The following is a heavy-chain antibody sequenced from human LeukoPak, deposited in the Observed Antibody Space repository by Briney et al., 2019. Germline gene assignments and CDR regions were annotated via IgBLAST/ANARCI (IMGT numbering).Heavy chain of an antibody. CDR1: AYSISSVSY. CDR2: IYHSGST. J-gene: IGHJ4*02. D-gene: IGHD3-10*01. CDR3: ARGLNVPGSYYSYYFDY. Sequence: PSETLSLTCTVSAYSISSVSYWGWIRQPPGKGLEWIASIYHSGSTYYNPSLKSRVTMSVDTSKNQFSLRLSSVTAADTAVYYCARGLNVPGSYYSYYFDYWGQGTLVAVSS. V-gene: IGHV4-38-2*02.